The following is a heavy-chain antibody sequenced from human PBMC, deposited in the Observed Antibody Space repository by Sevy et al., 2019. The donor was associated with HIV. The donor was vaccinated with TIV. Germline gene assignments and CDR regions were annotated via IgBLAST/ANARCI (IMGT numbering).Heavy chain of an antibody. Sequence: SETLSLTCTVSGGSISSSSYYWGWIRQPPGKGLEWIGSIYYSGSTYYNPSLKSRVTISVDTSKNQFSLKLSSVTAADTAVYYCARLTMVRGVIRFDYWGQGTLVTVSS. D-gene: IGHD3-10*01. CDR3: ARLTMVRGVIRFDY. CDR1: GGSISSSSYY. J-gene: IGHJ4*02. V-gene: IGHV4-39*01. CDR2: IYYSGST.